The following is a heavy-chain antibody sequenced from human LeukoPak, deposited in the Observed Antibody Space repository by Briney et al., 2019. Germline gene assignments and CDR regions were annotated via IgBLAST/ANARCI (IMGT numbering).Heavy chain of an antibody. CDR3: TRGYSGRSVYAFDI. CDR2: TGNKASRYIT. V-gene: IGHV3-72*01. J-gene: IGHJ3*02. D-gene: IGHD1-26*01. CDR1: GSPFSDPY. Sequence: GGPLRLSCASSGSPFSDPYMDWVGQAPGKGLQWVGRTGNKASRYITEYAASVRGRFTISRDDSKNSLYLQMNSLKTEGTALYYCTRGYSGRSVYAFDIWGQGTMVTVSS.